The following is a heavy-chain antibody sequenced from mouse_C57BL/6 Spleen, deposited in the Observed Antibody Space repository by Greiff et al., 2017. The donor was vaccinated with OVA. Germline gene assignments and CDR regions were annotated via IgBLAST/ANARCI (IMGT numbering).Heavy chain of an antibody. V-gene: IGHV1-64*01. Sequence: QVQLQQSGPELVKPGASVKISCKASGYTFTSYWMHWVKQRPGQGLEWIGMIHPNSGSTNYNEKLKSKATLTVDNTTSTAYMQLSSLPSEDSAVYYCARSRGIYYDYFDYWGQGTTLTVSS. CDR2: IHPNSGST. CDR3: ARSRGIYYDYFDY. D-gene: IGHD2-1*01. CDR1: GYTFTSYW. J-gene: IGHJ2*01.